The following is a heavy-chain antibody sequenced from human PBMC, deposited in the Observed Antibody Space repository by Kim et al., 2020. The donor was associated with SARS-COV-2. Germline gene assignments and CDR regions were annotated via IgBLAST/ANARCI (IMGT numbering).Heavy chain of an antibody. CDR3: ARHTSAYSTLDY. CDR2: IHYLGST. V-gene: IGHV4-39*01. Sequence: SETLSLTCTLSSGSISSSGYYWVWIRQPPGKGLEFIGKIHYLGSTDYNPSLKSRVTISIDTSKKYFSLKLTSVTAADTAVYFCARHTSAYSTLDYWGQG. J-gene: IGHJ4*02. CDR1: SGSISSSGYY. D-gene: IGHD3-22*01.